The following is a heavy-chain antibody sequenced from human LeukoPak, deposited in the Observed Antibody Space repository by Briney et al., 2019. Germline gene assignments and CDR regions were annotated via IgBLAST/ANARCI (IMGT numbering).Heavy chain of an antibody. CDR3: ARVGGAVAGPPNPAFDY. CDR2: IIPILGTA. V-gene: IGHV1-69*04. D-gene: IGHD6-19*01. Sequence: SVKVSCKASGGTFSSYAISWVRQAPGQGLEWMGRIIPILGTANYAQKFQGRVTITADKSTSTAYMELSSLRSEDTAVYYCARVGGAVAGPPNPAFDYWGRGTLVTVSS. CDR1: GGTFSSYA. J-gene: IGHJ4*02.